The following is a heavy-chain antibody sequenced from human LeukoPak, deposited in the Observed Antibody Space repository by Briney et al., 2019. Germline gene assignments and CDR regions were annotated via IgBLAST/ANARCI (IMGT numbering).Heavy chain of an antibody. V-gene: IGHV3-74*01. D-gene: IGHD6-25*01. J-gene: IGHJ4*02. CDR2: INTDGSTT. CDR1: GFTFSSYW. Sequence: PGGSLRLSCAASGFTFSSYWMHWVRQAPGKGLVWVSRINTDGSTTNYADSVKGRFTISRDNAENTLDLQLNSLRAEDTAVYYCAGGSPAAVWGQGALVTVSS. CDR3: AGGSPAAV.